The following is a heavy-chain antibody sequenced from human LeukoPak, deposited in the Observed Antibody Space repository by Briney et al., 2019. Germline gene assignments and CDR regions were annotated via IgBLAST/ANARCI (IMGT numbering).Heavy chain of an antibody. CDR1: GFTFSSYA. J-gene: IGHJ3*02. CDR2: ISGSGGST. Sequence: GGSLRLSCAASGFTFSSYAMSWVRQAPGKGLEWVSAISGSGGSTYYADSVKVRFTISRDNSKNTLYLQMNSLRAEDTAVYYCAKDRGCSTSCYGEPDDAFDIWGQGTMVTVSS. CDR3: AKDRGCSTSCYGEPDDAFDI. V-gene: IGHV3-23*01. D-gene: IGHD2-2*01.